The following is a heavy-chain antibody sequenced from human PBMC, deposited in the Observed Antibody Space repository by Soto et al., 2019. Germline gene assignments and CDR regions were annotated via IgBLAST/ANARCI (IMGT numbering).Heavy chain of an antibody. CDR1: GGSISSYY. CDR2: IYYSGST. V-gene: IGHV4-59*01. CDR3: AREPGSSSRCNTA. D-gene: IGHD6-19*01. Sequence: ETLSLTCTVSGGSISSYYWSWIRQPPGKGLEWIGDIYYSGSTNYNPSLKSRVTISVDTSKNQFSLKLSSVTAADTAAYYCAREPGSSSRCNTARGPGTLGTGSS. J-gene: IGHJ1*01.